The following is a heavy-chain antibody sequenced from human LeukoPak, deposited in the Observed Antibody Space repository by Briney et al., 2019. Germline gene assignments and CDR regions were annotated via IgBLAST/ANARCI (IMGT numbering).Heavy chain of an antibody. V-gene: IGHV1-18*01. D-gene: IGHD4-17*01. CDR1: GYTFTSYG. CDR3: ARAGGYCDYSKTFDY. J-gene: IGHJ4*02. Sequence: ASVKVSCKASGYTFTSYGISWVRQAPGQGLEWMGWISAYNGNTNYAQKLQGRVTMTTDTSTSTAYMELRSLRSDDTAVYYCARAGGYCDYSKTFDYWGQGTLVTVSS. CDR2: ISAYNGNT.